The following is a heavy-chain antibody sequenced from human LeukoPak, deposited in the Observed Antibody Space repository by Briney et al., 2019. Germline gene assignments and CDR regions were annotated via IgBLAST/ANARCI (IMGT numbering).Heavy chain of an antibody. CDR2: ISWNSGSI. V-gene: IGHV3-9*01. D-gene: IGHD3-10*01. Sequence: GGSLRLSCAASGFTFDDYAMHWVRQAPGKGLEWVSGISWNSGSIGYADSVKGRFTISRDNAKNSLYLQMNSLRAEDTALYYCAKDLAPYYYGSGSAAHYYYYGMDVWGQGTTVTVSS. J-gene: IGHJ6*02. CDR3: AKDLAPYYYGSGSAAHYYYYGMDV. CDR1: GFTFDDYA.